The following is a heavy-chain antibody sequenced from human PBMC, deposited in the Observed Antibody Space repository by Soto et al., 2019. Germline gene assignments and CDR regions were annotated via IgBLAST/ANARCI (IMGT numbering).Heavy chain of an antibody. J-gene: IGHJ4*02. V-gene: IGHV4-31*03. CDR3: AKGFGNYWAFDY. Sequence: PSETLSLTCTVSGGSISSGDYYWSWIRQHPGKGLEWIGYIYYSGSTYYNPSLESRVTLSVDTSTKQFSLKVSSVTAADTAVYYCAKGFGNYWAFDYWGQGTLVTVSS. D-gene: IGHD1-26*01. CDR2: IYYSGST. CDR1: GGSISSGDYY.